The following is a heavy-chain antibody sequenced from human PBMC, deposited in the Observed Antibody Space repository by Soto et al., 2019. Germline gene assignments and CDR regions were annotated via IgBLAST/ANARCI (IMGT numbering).Heavy chain of an antibody. D-gene: IGHD6-19*01. Sequence: GGSLRLSCAASGFTFSSYSMNFVRHAPGKGLEWVSSISSSSSYIYYADSVKGRFTISRDNAKNSLYLQMNSLRAEDTAVYYCARYRAVADYGMDVWGQGTTVTVSS. J-gene: IGHJ6*02. CDR2: ISSSSSYI. V-gene: IGHV3-21*01. CDR3: ARYRAVADYGMDV. CDR1: GFTFSSYS.